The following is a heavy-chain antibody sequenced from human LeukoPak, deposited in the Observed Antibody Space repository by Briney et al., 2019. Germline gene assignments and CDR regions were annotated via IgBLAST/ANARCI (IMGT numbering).Heavy chain of an antibody. J-gene: IGHJ4*02. CDR3: AKGATIDY. CDR1: GFTFSSYW. Sequence: GGSLRLSCAASGFTFSSYWMHWVRQAPGKGLVWVSRISPDGSTTGHADSVKGRFTISRDNSKNTLYLQMNSLRAEDTAIYYCAKGATIDYWGQGTLVTVSS. D-gene: IGHD1-26*01. V-gene: IGHV3-74*01. CDR2: ISPDGSTT.